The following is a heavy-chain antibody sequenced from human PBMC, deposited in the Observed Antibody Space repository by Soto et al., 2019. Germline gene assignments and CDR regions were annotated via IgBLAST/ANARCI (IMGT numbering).Heavy chain of an antibody. CDR1: GYTFTGYY. D-gene: IGHD2-2*02. V-gene: IGHV1-2*02. CDR2: INPNSGGT. CDR3: ARVYTYYYYGMDV. J-gene: IGHJ6*02. Sequence: ASMKVSCKASGYTFTGYYMHWVRQAPGQGLEWMGWINPNSGGTNYAQKFQGRVTMTRDTSISTAYMELSRLRTDDTAVYYCARVYTYYYYGMDVWGQGTTVTVSS.